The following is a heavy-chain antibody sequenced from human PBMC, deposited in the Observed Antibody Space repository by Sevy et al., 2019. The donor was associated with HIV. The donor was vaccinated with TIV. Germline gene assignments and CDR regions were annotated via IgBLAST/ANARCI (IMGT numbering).Heavy chain of an antibody. CDR1: GFLFGTHA. CDR3: TKDAGWPL. D-gene: IGHD3-9*01. Sequence: GGSLRLSCAASGFLFGTHAMSWVRQAPGKGLEWVSGITSSASTTYYTDSVKGRFTISRDNSKNPLYLQMNNLRAEDTAVYYCTKDAGWPLWGQGTLVTVSS. J-gene: IGHJ4*02. V-gene: IGHV3-23*01. CDR2: ITSSASTT.